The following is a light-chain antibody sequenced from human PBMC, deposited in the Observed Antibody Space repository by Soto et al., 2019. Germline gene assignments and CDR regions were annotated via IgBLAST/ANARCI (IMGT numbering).Light chain of an antibody. CDR3: HQYDSWPLT. V-gene: IGKV3D-15*01. CDR1: QSVDRN. J-gene: IGKJ4*01. CDR2: GAS. Sequence: EIVMTQSPGTLSVSTEEGATLSCRASQSVDRNLAWYQQKPGQAPRLLIYGASTRPTGIPDRFSGSGSGTEFSLTISSLQSEDFAGYYCHQYDSWPLTFGGGTKVEIK.